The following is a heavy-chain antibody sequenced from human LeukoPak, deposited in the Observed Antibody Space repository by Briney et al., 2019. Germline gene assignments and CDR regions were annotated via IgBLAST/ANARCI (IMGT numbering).Heavy chain of an antibody. V-gene: IGHV3-30*18. CDR1: GFTFSSYG. D-gene: IGHD5-18*01. CDR3: AKDSGDTALLNY. Sequence: GGSLRLSCAASGFTFSSYGMHWVRQAPGKGLEWVAVISYDGSNKYYADSVKGRFTISRDNSKNTLYLQMNSLRAEDTAVYYCAKDSGDTALLNYWGQGTLVTVSS. J-gene: IGHJ4*02. CDR2: ISYDGSNK.